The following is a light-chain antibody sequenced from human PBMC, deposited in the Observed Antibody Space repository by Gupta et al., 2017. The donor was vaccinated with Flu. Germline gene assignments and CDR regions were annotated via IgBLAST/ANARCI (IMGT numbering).Light chain of an antibody. Sequence: DIQMTQSPSTLSVSVGDRVTITCRASQSISSWLAWYQQKPGKAPKLLIYKASSLESGVPSRFSGSGAGTEFTLTISSLQPDEFATYYCQQYNSQWTFGQGTKVEIK. V-gene: IGKV1-5*03. CDR1: QSISSW. CDR3: QQYNSQWT. J-gene: IGKJ1*01. CDR2: KAS.